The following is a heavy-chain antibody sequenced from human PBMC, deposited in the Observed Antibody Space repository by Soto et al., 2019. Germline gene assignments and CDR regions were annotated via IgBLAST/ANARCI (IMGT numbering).Heavy chain of an antibody. CDR1: GYSFTTYG. Sequence: QVQLVQSGGEVKKPGASVKVSCKTSGYSFTTYGISWVRQAPGQRLEWMGWISAYNGNTNYAQKLQGRVTMTTDTSTSTAYMALRSLRSDDTAVYYCGREGPAPYYYYGMDVWGQGSTVTVSS. J-gene: IGHJ6*02. V-gene: IGHV1-18*01. CDR2: ISAYNGNT. CDR3: GREGPAPYYYYGMDV.